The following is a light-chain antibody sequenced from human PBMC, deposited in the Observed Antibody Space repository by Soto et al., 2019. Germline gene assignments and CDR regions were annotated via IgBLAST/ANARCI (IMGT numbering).Light chain of an antibody. CDR1: QDITNY. CDR3: QQYDTVPPS. Sequence: DIQMTQSPSSLSASVGDRVTITCQASQDITNYLNWYQQKPGQAPKLLIYDASNLETGVPSRSSGSGSGTDFTFTITSLQPEDFATYYCQQYDTVPPSFGQGTKLDVK. J-gene: IGKJ2*01. CDR2: DAS. V-gene: IGKV1-33*01.